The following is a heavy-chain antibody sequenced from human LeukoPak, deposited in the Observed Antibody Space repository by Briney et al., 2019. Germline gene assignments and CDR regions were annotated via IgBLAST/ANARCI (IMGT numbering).Heavy chain of an antibody. D-gene: IGHD2-2*01. J-gene: IGHJ6*02. CDR2: ISAYNGNT. Sequence: ASVKVSCKASGYTFTSYGISWVRQAPGQGLEWMGWISAYNGNTNYAQKLQGRVTMTTDTSTSTAYMELRSLRSDDTAVYYCARERKQAYCSSTSFYPTAYYYYGMDVWGQGTTVTVSS. CDR3: ARERKQAYCSSTSFYPTAYYYYGMDV. CDR1: GYTFTSYG. V-gene: IGHV1-18*01.